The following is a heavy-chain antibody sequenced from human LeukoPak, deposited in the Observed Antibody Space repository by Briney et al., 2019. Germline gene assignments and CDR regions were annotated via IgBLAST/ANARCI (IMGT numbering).Heavy chain of an antibody. CDR3: ARRGSSWSTIDY. D-gene: IGHD6-13*01. CDR2: IYYSGST. CDR1: GDSVSSYF. V-gene: IGHV4-59*08. J-gene: IGHJ4*02. Sequence: SETLSLTCTVSGDSVSSYFWSWIRQPPGKGLEWIGHIYYSGSTNYNPSLKSRVTISVDTSKNQFSLKLNSVTAADTAAYYCARRGSSWSTIDYWGQGTLVTVAS.